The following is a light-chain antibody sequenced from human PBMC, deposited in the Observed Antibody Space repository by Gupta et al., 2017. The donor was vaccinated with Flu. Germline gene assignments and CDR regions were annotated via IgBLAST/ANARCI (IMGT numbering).Light chain of an antibody. CDR2: DVD. Sequence: QTALTQPLSVSGSPGQSVAISCAGTSSDIGGYKYVSWCQQHPGKAPKLIIYDVDKRPSGVPDRFSGSKSGNTASLTISGLQAEDEGDYYCCSYAGSYTWVFGGGTKLTVL. J-gene: IGLJ3*02. CDR1: SSDIGGYKY. V-gene: IGLV2-11*01. CDR3: CSYAGSYTWV.